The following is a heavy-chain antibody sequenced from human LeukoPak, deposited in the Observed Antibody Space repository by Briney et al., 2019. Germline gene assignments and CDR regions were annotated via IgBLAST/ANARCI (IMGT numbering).Heavy chain of an antibody. CDR3: ARVRVAVAAPYYFDY. Sequence: GGSLRLSCAASRFTFDDYAMHWVRQAPGKGLEWVANIKQDGSEKYYVDSVKGRFTISRDNAKNSLYLQMNSLRAEDTAVYYCARVRVAVAAPYYFDYWGQGTLVTVSS. V-gene: IGHV3-7*01. J-gene: IGHJ4*02. CDR2: IKQDGSEK. CDR1: RFTFDDYA. D-gene: IGHD6-19*01.